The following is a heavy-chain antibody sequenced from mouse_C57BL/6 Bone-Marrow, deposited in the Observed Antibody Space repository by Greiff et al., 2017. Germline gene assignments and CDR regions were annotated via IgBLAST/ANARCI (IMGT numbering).Heavy chain of an antibody. J-gene: IGHJ4*01. V-gene: IGHV1-82*01. CDR2: IYPGDGDT. D-gene: IGHD2-5*01. CDR3: ARGAYYSNYFYAMDD. Sequence: QVQLQQSGPELVKPGASVKISCKASGYAFSSSWMTWVKQRPGKGLEWIGRIYPGDGDTNYNGKVKGKATLTADKSSSTAYMQLSSLTSEDSAVYFCARGAYYSNYFYAMDDWGQGTSVTVSS. CDR1: GYAFSSSW.